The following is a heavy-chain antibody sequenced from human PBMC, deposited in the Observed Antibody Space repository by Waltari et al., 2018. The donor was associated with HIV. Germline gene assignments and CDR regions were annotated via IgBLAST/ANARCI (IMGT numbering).Heavy chain of an antibody. V-gene: IGHV3-33*01. J-gene: IGHJ4*02. D-gene: IGHD2-2*01. Sequence: QVQLVESGGGVVKPGKSLRLSCAASGITFSSWERDWVRQAAGKGLEWLAVLWHDAKNQYYADSVQGRFTISRDNSKNTLYLQMNSLRAEDTALYYCARDSPAFSRGTEELDYWGQGTLVTVSS. CDR3: ARDSPAFSRGTEELDY. CDR2: LWHDAKNQ. CDR1: GITFSSWE.